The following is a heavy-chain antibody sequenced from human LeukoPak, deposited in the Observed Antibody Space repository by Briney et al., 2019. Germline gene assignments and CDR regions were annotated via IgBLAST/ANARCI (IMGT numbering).Heavy chain of an antibody. V-gene: IGHV5-51*01. Sequence: GESLKISCKGSGYSFSTYWIAWVRQMPGKGLEWMGIIYPGDSDTRYSPSFQGQVTISADKSISTAYLQWSSLKASDTAMYYCARQVAAAGRIDYWGQGTLVTVSS. D-gene: IGHD6-13*01. CDR1: GYSFSTYW. J-gene: IGHJ4*02. CDR3: ARQVAAAGRIDY. CDR2: IYPGDSDT.